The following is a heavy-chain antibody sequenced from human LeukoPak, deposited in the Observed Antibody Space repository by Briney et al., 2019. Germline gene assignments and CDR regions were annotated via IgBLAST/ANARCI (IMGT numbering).Heavy chain of an antibody. Sequence: PGGSLRLSCAASGFTFSSYAMRWVRQAPRKGLEWVSAISGSGHATYYADSVKGQFSIFRDNAKNTLYLQMNSLRAEDTAVYYCAKSQEDDSSGYYYSNFDYWGQGTLVTVSS. J-gene: IGHJ4*02. CDR1: GFTFSSYA. D-gene: IGHD3-22*01. V-gene: IGHV3-23*01. CDR3: AKSQEDDSSGYYYSNFDY. CDR2: ISGSGHAT.